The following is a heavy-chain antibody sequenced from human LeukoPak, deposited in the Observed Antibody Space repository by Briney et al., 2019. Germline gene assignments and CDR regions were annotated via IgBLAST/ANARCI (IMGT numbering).Heavy chain of an antibody. Sequence: PSETLSLTCTVSGGSISAYYWSWIRQPAGKGLEWIGRIYVSGSTNYNPSLKSRGTMSLDTSKNQFSLKLSSVTAADTAVYYCARTYYYDGSGYYPGYFDYWGQGTLVTVSS. V-gene: IGHV4-4*07. D-gene: IGHD3-22*01. CDR1: GGSISAYY. J-gene: IGHJ4*02. CDR2: IYVSGST. CDR3: ARTYYYDGSGYYPGYFDY.